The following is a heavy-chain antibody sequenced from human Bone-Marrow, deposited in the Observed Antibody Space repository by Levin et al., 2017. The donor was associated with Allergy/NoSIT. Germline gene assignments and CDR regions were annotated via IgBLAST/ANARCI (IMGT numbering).Heavy chain of an antibody. J-gene: IGHJ6*02. Sequence: GGSLRLSCAASGFTFSDYYMSWIRQAPGKGLEWVSYITSSSGAKYYADSVKGRITISRDNTKNTLYLHMTSLRAEDTAVYFCAKGKISGATYALDVWGQGTTVIVS. CDR3: AKGKISGATYALDV. CDR1: GFTFSDYY. CDR2: ITSSSGAK. V-gene: IGHV3-11*01. D-gene: IGHD1-1*01.